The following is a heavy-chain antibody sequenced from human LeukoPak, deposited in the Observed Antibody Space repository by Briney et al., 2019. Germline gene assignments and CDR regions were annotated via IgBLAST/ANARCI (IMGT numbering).Heavy chain of an antibody. Sequence: GGSLRLSCKASGFTFHNYAMTWVRQAPGKGLDWVSTVSGTGTSTFYADSVKVRATISRDNSKNMLYLQMNSLRAEDTAVYYCAKGNCRGTSCYSDYWGQGTLVTVSS. J-gene: IGHJ4*02. CDR1: GFTFHNYA. V-gene: IGHV3-23*01. CDR3: AKGNCRGTSCYSDY. D-gene: IGHD2-2*02. CDR2: VSGTGTST.